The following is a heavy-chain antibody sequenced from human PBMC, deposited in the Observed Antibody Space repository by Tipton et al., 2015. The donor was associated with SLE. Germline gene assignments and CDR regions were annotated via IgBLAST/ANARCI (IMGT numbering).Heavy chain of an antibody. CDR2: IYQSGST. D-gene: IGHD4-17*01. Sequence: TLSLTCAVSGYSISSGYYWGWIRQPPGKGLEWIGRIYQSGSTYYNPSLKSRVTISVDTSKNQFSLKLSPVTAADTAVYYCARLRTTVPHFDYWGQGTLVTVSS. CDR1: GYSISSGYY. J-gene: IGHJ4*02. CDR3: ARLRTTVPHFDY. V-gene: IGHV4-38-2*01.